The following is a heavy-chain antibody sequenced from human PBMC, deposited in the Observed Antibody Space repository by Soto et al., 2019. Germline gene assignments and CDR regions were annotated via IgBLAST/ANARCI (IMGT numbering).Heavy chain of an antibody. CDR2: ISYDGSYK. CDR3: AKDPEGYGSSTPCYTYHGLEV. Sequence: ELSLRLSCAASGFTFSSYVMHWVRQAPGKGLEWVAVISYDGSYKYYADSVKGRFTISRDNSKHTLYLQMSSLRFEDTAVYYCAKDPEGYGSSTPCYTYHGLEVWRQGTTVTVCS. D-gene: IGHD2-2*01. V-gene: IGHV3-30*18. CDR1: GFTFSSYV. J-gene: IGHJ6*02.